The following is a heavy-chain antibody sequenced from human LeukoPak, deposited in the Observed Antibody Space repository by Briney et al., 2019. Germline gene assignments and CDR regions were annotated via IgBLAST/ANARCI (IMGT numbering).Heavy chain of an antibody. J-gene: IGHJ4*02. CDR1: GGSSSGYY. Sequence: SETLSLTCAVYGGSSSGYYWSWIRQPPGKGLEWIGEINHSGSTNYNPSLKSRVTISVDTSKNQFSLKLSSVTAADTAVYYCASRPRGSFDYWGQGTLVTVSP. CDR2: INHSGST. V-gene: IGHV4-34*01. CDR3: ASRPRGSFDY.